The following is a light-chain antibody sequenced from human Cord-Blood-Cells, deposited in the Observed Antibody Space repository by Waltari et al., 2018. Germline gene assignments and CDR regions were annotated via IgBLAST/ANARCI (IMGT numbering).Light chain of an antibody. CDR2: AAS. CDR3: QQSYSTPPT. J-gene: IGKJ4*01. V-gene: IGKV1-39*01. CDR1: QSISSN. Sequence: DIQMTQSPSPLSASVGDRVTITCRASQSISSNLNWYQHKPGKAPKLLIYAASSLQSWVPSRFSGSGSGTDFTLTISSLQPEDFATYYCQQSYSTPPTFGGGTKVEIK.